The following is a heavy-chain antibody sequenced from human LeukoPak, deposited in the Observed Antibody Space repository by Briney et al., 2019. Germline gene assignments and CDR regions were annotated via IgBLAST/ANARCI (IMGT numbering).Heavy chain of an antibody. CDR1: GFTFSSYG. J-gene: IGHJ4*02. V-gene: IGHV3-30*02. CDR3: AKISQYSSSWYHFDY. CDR2: IRYDGSNK. D-gene: IGHD6-13*01. Sequence: GGSLRLSCAASGFTFSSYGMHWVRQAPGKGLEWVAFIRYDGSNKYCADSVKGRFTISRDNSKNTLYLQMNSLRAEDTAVYYCAKISQYSSSWYHFDYWGQGTLVTVSS.